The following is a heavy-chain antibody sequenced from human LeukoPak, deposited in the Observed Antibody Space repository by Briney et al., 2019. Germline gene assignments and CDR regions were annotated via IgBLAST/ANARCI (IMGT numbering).Heavy chain of an antibody. CDR1: GFTFSSYS. J-gene: IGHJ4*02. Sequence: GGSLRLSCAASGFTFSSYSMNWVRQAPGKGLVWVSHITASGTAMFYADSVKGRFTISRDNAKNSLYLQMNSLRDEDTAVYYCASSGSYRFDYWGQGTLVTVSS. D-gene: IGHD1-26*01. CDR3: ASSGSYRFDY. CDR2: ITASGTAM. V-gene: IGHV3-48*02.